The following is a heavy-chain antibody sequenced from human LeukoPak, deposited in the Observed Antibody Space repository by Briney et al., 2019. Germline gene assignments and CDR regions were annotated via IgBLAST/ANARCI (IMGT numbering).Heavy chain of an antibody. CDR2: IIPIFGTA. V-gene: IGHV1-69*13. CDR3: ARVIWEYGSGSYYYYYMDV. Sequence: ASVKVSCKASGGTFSSYAISWVRQAPGQGLEWMGGIIPIFGTANYAQKFQGRVTITADESTSTAYMELSSLRSEDTAVYYCARVIWEYGSGSYYYYYMDVWGKGTTVTISS. J-gene: IGHJ6*03. CDR1: GGTFSSYA. D-gene: IGHD3-10*01.